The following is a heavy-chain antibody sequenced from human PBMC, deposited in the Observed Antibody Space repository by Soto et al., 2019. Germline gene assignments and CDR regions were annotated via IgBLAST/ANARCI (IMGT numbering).Heavy chain of an antibody. D-gene: IGHD3-10*01. CDR1: GGSISSYY. J-gene: IGHJ6*02. V-gene: IGHV4-59*12. CDR2: IYYSGST. CDR3: ARDRLVTMVRGVMTLYYYYGMDV. Sequence: PSETLSLTCTVSGGSISSYYWSWIRQPPGKGLEWIGYIYYSGSTNYNPSLKSRVTISVDTSKNQFSLKLSSVTAADTAVYYCARDRLVTMVRGVMTLYYYYGMDVWGQGTTVTVFS.